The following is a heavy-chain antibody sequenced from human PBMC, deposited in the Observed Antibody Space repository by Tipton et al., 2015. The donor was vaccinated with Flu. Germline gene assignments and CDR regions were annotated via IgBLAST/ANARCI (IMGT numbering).Heavy chain of an antibody. V-gene: IGHV4-38-2*01. CDR2: IHRSGST. CDR1: GDSIRNDYF. D-gene: IGHD4-11*01. J-gene: IGHJ5*02. CDR3: ARRDFSNYVSDPKNWFDR. Sequence: TLSLTCAVSGDSIRNDYFWGWIRQPPGKGLEWIATIHRSGSTKYNPSLKSRVSISVDTSKNQFSLEMRPVTAADMAVYYCARRDFSNYVSDPKNWFDRWGQGILVTVSS.